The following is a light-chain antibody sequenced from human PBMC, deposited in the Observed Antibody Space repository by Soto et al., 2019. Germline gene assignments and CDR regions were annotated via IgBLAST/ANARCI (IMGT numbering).Light chain of an antibody. CDR3: QQYYSTPQT. CDR1: QSVLYSSNNKNY. Sequence: DIVMTRSPDSLAVSLGERATINCKSSQSVLYSSNNKNYLAWYQXKQGQPHKLXIYWASTRESGVPDRFSGSGSGTDLTITISSLQAEDVEVYYCQQYYSTPQTFGQGTKVDIK. CDR2: WAS. J-gene: IGKJ1*01. V-gene: IGKV4-1*01.